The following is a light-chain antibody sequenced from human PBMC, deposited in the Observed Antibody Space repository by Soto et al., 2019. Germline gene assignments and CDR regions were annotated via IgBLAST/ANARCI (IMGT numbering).Light chain of an antibody. CDR2: DAS. V-gene: IGKV3-11*01. CDR1: QSVSSY. Sequence: ESVLTQSPATLSLSPGERATLSCRASQSVSSYLAWYQQKPGQAPRLLIYDASNRATGIPARFSGSGSGTDFTLTISSLEPEDFAVYYCQQRSNWPLTFSGGTKVDIK. J-gene: IGKJ4*01. CDR3: QQRSNWPLT.